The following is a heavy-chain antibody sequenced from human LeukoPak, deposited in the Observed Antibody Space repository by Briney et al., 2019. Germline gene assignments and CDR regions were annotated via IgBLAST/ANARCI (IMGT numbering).Heavy chain of an antibody. J-gene: IGHJ3*02. Sequence: GGSLRLSCAASGFTFSSYWMSWVRQAPGKGLEWVANIKQDGSEKYYVDSVKGRFTISRDNAKNSLHLQMNSLRAEDTAVYYCARGYCGGDCYSGAFDIWGQGTMVTVSS. CDR3: ARGYCGGDCYSGAFDI. CDR1: GFTFSSYW. V-gene: IGHV3-7*04. D-gene: IGHD2-21*01. CDR2: IKQDGSEK.